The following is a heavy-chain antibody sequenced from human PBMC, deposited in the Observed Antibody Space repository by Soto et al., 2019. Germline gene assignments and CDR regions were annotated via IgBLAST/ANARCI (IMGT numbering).Heavy chain of an antibody. CDR3: ARGWRAEDAFDI. CDR2: ISSSSSYI. D-gene: IGHD2-15*01. Sequence: DVQLVESGGGLVKPGGSLRLSCAASGFTFSSYSMNWVRQAPGKGLEWVSSISSSSSYIYYADSVKGRFTISRDNAKNSLYLQMNSLRAEDTAVYYCARGWRAEDAFDIWGQGTMVTVSS. J-gene: IGHJ3*02. CDR1: GFTFSSYS. V-gene: IGHV3-21*01.